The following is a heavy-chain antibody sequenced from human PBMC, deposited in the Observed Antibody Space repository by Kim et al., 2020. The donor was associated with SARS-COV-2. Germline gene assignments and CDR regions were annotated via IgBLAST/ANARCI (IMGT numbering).Heavy chain of an antibody. J-gene: IGHJ4*02. V-gene: IGHV3-33*01. D-gene: IGHD5-12*01. CDR2: IFYDGSQK. Sequence: GGSLRLSCVASGIPFSSYAIHWVRQAPGKGPEWVAVIFYDGSQKYYADSVRGRFSVSRDNNKNTVFLQLNSLRGDDTAVYFCACLFEYSQSTTFFWGQG. CDR3: ACLFEYSQSTTFF. CDR1: GIPFSSYA.